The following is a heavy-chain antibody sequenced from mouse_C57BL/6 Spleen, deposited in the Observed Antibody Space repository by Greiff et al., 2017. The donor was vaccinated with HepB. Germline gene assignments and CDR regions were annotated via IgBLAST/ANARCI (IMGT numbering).Heavy chain of an antibody. D-gene: IGHD1-1*01. V-gene: IGHV1-18*01. CDR2: INPNNGGT. CDR3: ARWGSPSYWYFDV. Sequence: EVQVVESGPELVKPGASVKIPCKASGYTFTDYNMDWVKQSHGKSLEWIGDINPNNGGTIYNQKFKGKATLTVDKSSSTAYMELRSLTSEDTAVYYCARWGSPSYWYFDVWGTGTTVTVSS. CDR1: GYTFTDYN. J-gene: IGHJ1*03.